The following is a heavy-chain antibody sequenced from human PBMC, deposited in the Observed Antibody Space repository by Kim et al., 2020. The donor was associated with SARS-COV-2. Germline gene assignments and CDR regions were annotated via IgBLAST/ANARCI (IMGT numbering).Heavy chain of an antibody. CDR2: K. D-gene: IGHD3-10*01. CDR3: GKDLKAGGMDV. V-gene: IGHV3-9*01. Sequence: KDYADSVKGRFTISRDKAKNSLYLQMNGLRPEDTALYYCGKDLKAGGMDVWGQGTTVIVSS. J-gene: IGHJ6*02.